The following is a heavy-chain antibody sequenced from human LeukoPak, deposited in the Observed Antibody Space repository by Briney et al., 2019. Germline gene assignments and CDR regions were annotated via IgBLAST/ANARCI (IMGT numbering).Heavy chain of an antibody. D-gene: IGHD3-10*01. CDR3: AREPPPQFDNWFDP. J-gene: IGHJ5*02. V-gene: IGHV3-48*01. Sequence: PGGSLRLSCAASGFTFSSYSMNWVRQAPGKGLEWVSYISGSSSTIYYADSVKGRFTISRDNAKNSLYLQMNSLRAEDTAVYYCAREPPPQFDNWFDPRGQGTLVTVSS. CDR1: GFTFSSYS. CDR2: ISGSSSTI.